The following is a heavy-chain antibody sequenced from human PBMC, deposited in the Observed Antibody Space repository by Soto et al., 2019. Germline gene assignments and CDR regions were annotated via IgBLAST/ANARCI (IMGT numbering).Heavy chain of an antibody. Sequence: ASVKVSCKASGGTFSSYAISWVRQAPGQGLEWMGGIIPIFGTANYAQKFQGRVTITADESTSTAYMELSSLRSEDTAVYYCARTYYYDSSGYYYHAFDICGQGTMVTVSS. CDR2: IIPIFGTA. J-gene: IGHJ3*02. V-gene: IGHV1-69*13. D-gene: IGHD3-22*01. CDR3: ARTYYYDSSGYYYHAFDI. CDR1: GGTFSSYA.